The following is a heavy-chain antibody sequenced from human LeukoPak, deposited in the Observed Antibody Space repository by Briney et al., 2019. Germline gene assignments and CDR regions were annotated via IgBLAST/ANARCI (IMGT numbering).Heavy chain of an antibody. V-gene: IGHV3-13*01. CDR2: IGTASDT. D-gene: IGHD3-9*01. CDR3: ARGLRYFDPPDY. Sequence: GGSLKLSCVASGFTFSTYDMHWVRQVTGKGLEWVSVIGTASDTYYAGSVNGRFIISREDAKNSLYLQLTSLRAGDTAVYYCARGLRYFDPPDYWGQGTLVTVSS. CDR1: GFTFSTYD. J-gene: IGHJ4*02.